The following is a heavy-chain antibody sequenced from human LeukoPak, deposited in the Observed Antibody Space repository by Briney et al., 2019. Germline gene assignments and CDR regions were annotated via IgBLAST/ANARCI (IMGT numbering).Heavy chain of an antibody. V-gene: IGHV5-51*01. Sequence: AESLKISCKGSGYSFTSNWIGWLRQMPGKGLEWMGIIYPGDSETRSRPSFQGQVTTSAAKSISTAYLQWSGLKASDTAMYYCASGGSWKESPRGDFDYWGQGTLVTVSS. J-gene: IGHJ4*02. CDR1: GYSFTSNW. D-gene: IGHD2-15*01. CDR3: ASGGSWKESPRGDFDY. CDR2: IYPGDSET.